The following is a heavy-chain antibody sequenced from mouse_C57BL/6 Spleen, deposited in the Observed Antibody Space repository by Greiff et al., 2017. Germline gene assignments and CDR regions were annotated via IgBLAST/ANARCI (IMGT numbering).Heavy chain of an antibody. CDR2: ISDGGSYT. V-gene: IGHV5-4*01. J-gene: IGHJ1*03. D-gene: IGHD1-1*01. Sequence: EVQLVESGGGLVKPGGSLKLSCAASGFTFSSYAMSWVRQTPEKRLEWVATISDGGSYTYYPDNVKGRFTISRDNAKNNLYLQMSHLKSEDTAMYYCARDDGITTVVATSHWYFDVWGTGTTVTVSS. CDR1: GFTFSSYA. CDR3: ARDDGITTVVATSHWYFDV.